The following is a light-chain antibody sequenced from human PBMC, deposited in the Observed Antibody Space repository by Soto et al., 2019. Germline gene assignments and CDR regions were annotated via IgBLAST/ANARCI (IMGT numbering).Light chain of an antibody. CDR2: KVS. Sequence: RYLTVNLGPGASISWRFCKSVVYSDGNTYLNWFQQRTGLPPRRLIYKVSNRDSGVPDRFSGSGSGTDFTLKISRVEAEDVGVYYCMQSTHWPPTLGQGNELDI. CDR1: KSVVYSDGNTY. J-gene: IGKJ1*01. V-gene: IGKV2-30*01. CDR3: MQSTHWPPT.